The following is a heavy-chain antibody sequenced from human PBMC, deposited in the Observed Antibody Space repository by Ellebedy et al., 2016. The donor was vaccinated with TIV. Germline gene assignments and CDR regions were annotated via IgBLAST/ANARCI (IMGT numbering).Heavy chain of an antibody. Sequence: AASVKVSCKASGGTFSSYAITWVRQAPGQGLEWMGGTVPMFGLPTYPQRFQGRLAITADASTTTVYMELSSLTSEDTAVYYCARGSTGVAVAGTEYDYWGQGTLVTVSS. J-gene: IGHJ4*02. CDR1: GGTFSSYA. V-gene: IGHV1-69*13. CDR2: TVPMFGLP. CDR3: ARGSTGVAVAGTEYDY. D-gene: IGHD6-19*01.